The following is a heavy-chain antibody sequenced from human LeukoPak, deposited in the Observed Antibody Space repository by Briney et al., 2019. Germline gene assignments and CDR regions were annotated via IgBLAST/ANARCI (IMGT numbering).Heavy chain of an antibody. CDR2: IHPSGAL. CDR1: GASFSSGDQY. V-gene: IGHV4-31*03. CDR3: SRGLGSRKLGY. Sequence: SETLSLTCTVSGASFSSGDQYWNWIRQRPGKGLEWIGSIHPSGALYNNPSLESRVTISIDTSKNQFSLNSVTAADTAVYSCSRGLGSRKLGYWGQGTLVTVSS. D-gene: IGHD2-2*01. J-gene: IGHJ4*02.